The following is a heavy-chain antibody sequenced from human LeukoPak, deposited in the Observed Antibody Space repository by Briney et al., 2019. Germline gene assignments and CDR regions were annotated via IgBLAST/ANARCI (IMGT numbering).Heavy chain of an antibody. V-gene: IGHV4-39*01. CDR1: GDSISSSSYY. CDR2: IHYSGST. CDR3: ARQDGGYYYWFDP. Sequence: PSETLSLTCAVSGDSISSSSYYWAWISQPPGKGLEWIGTIHYSGSTYYNPSLKSRVTISVDTSKNQFSLKLSSVTAADTAVYYCARQDGGYYYWFDPWGRGTLVTVSS. J-gene: IGHJ5*02. D-gene: IGHD3-22*01.